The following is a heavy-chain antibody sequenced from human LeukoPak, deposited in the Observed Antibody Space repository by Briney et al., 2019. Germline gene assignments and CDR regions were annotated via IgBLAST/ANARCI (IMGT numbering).Heavy chain of an antibody. V-gene: IGHV1-46*01. CDR3: AREVFRYGMDV. CDR2: INPSGGST. D-gene: IGHD1-14*01. J-gene: IGHJ6*02. Sequence: GASVKVSCKASGYTFTSYYMHWVRQAPGQGLAWMGIINPSGGSTSYAQKFQGRVTMTRDTSTSTVYMELSSLRSEDTAVYYCAREVFRYGMDVWGQGTTVTVSS. CDR1: GYTFTSYY.